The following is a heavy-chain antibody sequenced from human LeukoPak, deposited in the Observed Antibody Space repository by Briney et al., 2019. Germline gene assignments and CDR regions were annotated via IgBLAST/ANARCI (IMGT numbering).Heavy chain of an antibody. V-gene: IGHV1-69*13. D-gene: IGHD3-10*01. CDR2: IIPIFGTA. J-gene: IGHJ4*02. Sequence: GASVKVSCKASGGTFSSYAISWVRQAPGQGLEWMGGIIPIFGTANYAQKFQGRVTITADESTSTAYMELSSLRSEDTAVYYCARRITMVRANFGYWGQGTLVTVSS. CDR3: ARRITMVRANFGY. CDR1: GGTFSSYA.